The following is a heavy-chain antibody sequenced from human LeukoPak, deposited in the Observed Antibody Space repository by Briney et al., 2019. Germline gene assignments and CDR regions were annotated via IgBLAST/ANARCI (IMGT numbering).Heavy chain of an antibody. CDR3: ARATQIVVVTAILFDP. Sequence: ASVKVSCKASGGTFSSYAISWVRQAPGQGLEWMGRIIPILGIANYAQKFQGRVTITADKSTSTAYMELSSLRSEDTAVYYCARATQIVVVTAILFDPWGQGTLVTVSS. CDR1: GGTFSSYA. V-gene: IGHV1-69*04. CDR2: IIPILGIA. J-gene: IGHJ5*02. D-gene: IGHD2-21*02.